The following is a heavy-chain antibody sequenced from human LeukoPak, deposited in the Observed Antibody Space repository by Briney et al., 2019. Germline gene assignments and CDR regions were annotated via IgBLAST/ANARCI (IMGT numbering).Heavy chain of an antibody. CDR2: IKQDGSEK. CDR1: GLTFSSYW. D-gene: IGHD6-19*01. V-gene: IGHV3-7*01. Sequence: GGSLRLSCAASGLTFSSYWMSWVRQAPGKGLEWVANIKQDGSEKYYVDSVKGRFTISRDNAKNSLYLQMNSLRAEDTAVYYCARDQPSGWYYYYYYGMDVWGQGTTVTVSS. CDR3: ARDQPSGWYYYYYYGMDV. J-gene: IGHJ6*02.